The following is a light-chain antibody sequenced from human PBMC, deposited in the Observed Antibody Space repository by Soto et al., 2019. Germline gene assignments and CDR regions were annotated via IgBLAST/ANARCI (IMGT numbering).Light chain of an antibody. J-gene: IGKJ3*01. CDR2: AAS. CDR3: QQSYSTLT. CDR1: QSISSY. Sequence: DIQMTQSPSSLSASVGERVTITCRASQSISSYLNWYQQKPGKAPKLLIYAASSLQSGVPSRFSGSGSETDFTLTISSLQPEDFATYYCQQSYSTLTFGPGTKVDIK. V-gene: IGKV1-39*01.